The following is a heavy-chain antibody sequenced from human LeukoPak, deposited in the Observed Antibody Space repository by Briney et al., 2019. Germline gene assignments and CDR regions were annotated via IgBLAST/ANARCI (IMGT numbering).Heavy chain of an antibody. Sequence: GGSVRLSCVASGFTFSENWVHWVRQAPGKGLAWVSHINRDGGLTNYADSVKGRFTISRDNARNTVYLQMSSLRVEDTAIYFCAREEHRLAEAGTSAFDLGGQGTLVTVSP. D-gene: IGHD6-13*01. CDR2: INRDGGLT. J-gene: IGHJ3*01. V-gene: IGHV3-74*01. CDR1: GFTFSENW. CDR3: AREEHRLAEAGTSAFDL.